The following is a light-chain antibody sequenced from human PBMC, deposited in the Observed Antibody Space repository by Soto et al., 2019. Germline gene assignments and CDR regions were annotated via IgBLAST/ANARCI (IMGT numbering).Light chain of an antibody. Sequence: EIVLTQSPGTLSLSPGERATLSCRASQSISSTSLAWYQQKPGQAPRLLIYGASYRATGIPDRFSGSASWTDFTLTITRREPEDFAVYYCQQYGNAPLTFGGGTKVEIK. CDR3: QQYGNAPLT. CDR1: QSISSTS. CDR2: GAS. J-gene: IGKJ4*01. V-gene: IGKV3-20*01.